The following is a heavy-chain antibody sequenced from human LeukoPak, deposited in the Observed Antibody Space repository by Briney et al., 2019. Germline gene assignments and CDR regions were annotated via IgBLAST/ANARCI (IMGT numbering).Heavy chain of an antibody. D-gene: IGHD1-14*01. Sequence: SETLSLTCAVYGGSFSDSYWSWIHQPPGKGLEWIGEINHSGSTNYNPSLKSRVTISVDTSKNQFSLKLKSVTAADTAVYYCARGRSPAGFDYWGQGTLVTVPS. J-gene: IGHJ4*02. V-gene: IGHV4-34*01. CDR3: ARGRSPAGFDY. CDR1: GGSFSDSY. CDR2: INHSGST.